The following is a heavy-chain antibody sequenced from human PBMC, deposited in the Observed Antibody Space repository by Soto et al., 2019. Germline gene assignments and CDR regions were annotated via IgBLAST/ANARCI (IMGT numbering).Heavy chain of an antibody. CDR3: ASMGGYSSSFLSDY. D-gene: IGHD6-6*01. CDR1: GGTFSSYA. CDR2: IIPIFGTA. Sequence: QVQLVQSGAEVKNSGASVKVSCKASGGTFSSYAISWVRQAPGQGLEWMGGIIPIFGTANYAQKFQGRVTITADESTSTAYMELSSLRSEDTAVYYCASMGGYSSSFLSDYWGQGTLVTVSS. J-gene: IGHJ4*02. V-gene: IGHV1-69*13.